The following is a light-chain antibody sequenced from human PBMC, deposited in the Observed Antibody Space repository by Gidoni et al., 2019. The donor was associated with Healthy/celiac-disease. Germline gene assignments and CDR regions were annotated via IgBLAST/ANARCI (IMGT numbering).Light chain of an antibody. V-gene: IGKV1-39*01. J-gene: IGKJ1*01. CDR3: QQSYSTPPT. Sequence: DIQMTQSASSLSASVGDRVTITYRASQSISSYLNWYQQKPGKAPKLLIYAASSLQSGVPARFSGSGSGTDFTLTISSLQPEDFATFYCQQSYSTPPTFGQGTKVEIK. CDR1: QSISSY. CDR2: AAS.